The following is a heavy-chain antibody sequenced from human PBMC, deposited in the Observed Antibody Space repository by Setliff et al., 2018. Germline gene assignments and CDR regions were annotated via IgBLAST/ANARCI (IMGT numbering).Heavy chain of an antibody. Sequence: GGSLRLSCEASGFTFSGYSMNWVRQAPGKGLEWAPYISGSSHIISYADSVKGRFTISRENAKYSQYRQINSLRAEDTAVYYCVRDLHWGFDYWGLGTLVTGSS. CDR3: VRDLHWGFDY. CDR2: ISGSSHII. CDR1: GFTFSGYS. J-gene: IGHJ4*02. V-gene: IGHV3-48*01. D-gene: IGHD7-27*01.